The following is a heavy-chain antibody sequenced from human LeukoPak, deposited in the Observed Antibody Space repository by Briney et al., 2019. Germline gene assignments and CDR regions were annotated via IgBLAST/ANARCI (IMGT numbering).Heavy chain of an antibody. D-gene: IGHD3-10*01. CDR3: ARGYYYRK. V-gene: IGHV4-61*02. CDR2: IYADGSS. Sequence: PSQTLSLTCTVSGGSVGSDNSYWNWIRQPAGKGLEWIGRIYADGSSTYNPSLKSRVTILVDTSKNQFSLRLSSMTAADTAVYYCARGYYYRKWGQGILVTVSS. J-gene: IGHJ4*02. CDR1: GGSVGSDNSY.